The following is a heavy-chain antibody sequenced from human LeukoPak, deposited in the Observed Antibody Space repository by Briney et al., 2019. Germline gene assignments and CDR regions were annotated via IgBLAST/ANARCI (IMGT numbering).Heavy chain of an antibody. J-gene: IGHJ4*02. Sequence: GGSLRLSCAASGFTFSSYWMSWVRQAPGKGLEWVSSISSSGSYIYYADSVKGRFTISRDNAKKSLYLQMNSLRAEDTAVYYCARDQAEQQLGAFDYWGQGTLVTVSS. CDR2: ISSSGSYI. CDR3: ARDQAEQQLGAFDY. CDR1: GFTFSSYW. D-gene: IGHD6-13*01. V-gene: IGHV3-21*01.